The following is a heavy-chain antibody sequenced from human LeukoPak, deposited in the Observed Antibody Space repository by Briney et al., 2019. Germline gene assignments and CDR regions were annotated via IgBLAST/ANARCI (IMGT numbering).Heavy chain of an antibody. CDR2: IYYSGSA. CDR3: ARWDSGSYFLDY. J-gene: IGHJ4*02. V-gene: IGHV4-59*02. CDR1: GGSVSSYY. D-gene: IGHD1-26*01. Sequence: SETLSLTCTVSGGSVSSYYWNWIRQPPGKGLEWIGYIYYSGSANYNPSLKSRVTISVDTSKIQFSLKLNSVTAADTAVYYCARWDSGSYFLDYWGQGTLVTVSS.